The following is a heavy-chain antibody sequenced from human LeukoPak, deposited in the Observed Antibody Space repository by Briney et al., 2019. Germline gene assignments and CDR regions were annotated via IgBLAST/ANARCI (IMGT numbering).Heavy chain of an antibody. CDR2: IYYSGST. D-gene: IGHD4-11*01. Sequence: PSETLSLTCTVSGGSISSYYWSWIRQPPGKGLEWIGYIYYSGSTNYNPSLQCRVTISINTSKYQFSLRLSSVPAADTALYYCARGTRGRSSNDWGQGTLVTVSS. J-gene: IGHJ4*02. CDR1: GGSISSYY. V-gene: IGHV4-59*01. CDR3: ARGTRGRSSND.